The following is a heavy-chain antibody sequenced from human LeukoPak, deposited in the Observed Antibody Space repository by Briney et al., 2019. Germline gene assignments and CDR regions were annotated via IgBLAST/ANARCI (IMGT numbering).Heavy chain of an antibody. CDR2: ISGNGGST. CDR1: GFTFSSYA. CDR3: ARDPYSGSYGNYYYYFMDV. J-gene: IGHJ6*03. D-gene: IGHD1-26*01. Sequence: GGSLRLSCAASGFTFSSYAMSWVRQAPGKGLEWVSAISGNGGSTYYADSVKGRFTISRDNSKNTLYLQMNSLRAEDTAVYYCARDPYSGSYGNYYYYFMDVWGKGTTVTISS. V-gene: IGHV3-23*01.